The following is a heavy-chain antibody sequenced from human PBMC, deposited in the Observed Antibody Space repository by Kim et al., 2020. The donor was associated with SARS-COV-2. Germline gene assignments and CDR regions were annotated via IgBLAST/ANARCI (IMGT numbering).Heavy chain of an antibody. D-gene: IGHD3-10*01. Sequence: GGSLRLSYTVSGLTFSSHDMSWVRQASGKGLEWVSTISNNGGSTYYADSVKGRFTISRDNSKNTLYLQMNSLRAEDTAIYYCAKGRGFDYWGQGTLVTVSS. CDR3: AKGRGFDY. CDR1: GLTFSSHD. CDR2: ISNNGGST. J-gene: IGHJ4*02. V-gene: IGHV3-23*01.